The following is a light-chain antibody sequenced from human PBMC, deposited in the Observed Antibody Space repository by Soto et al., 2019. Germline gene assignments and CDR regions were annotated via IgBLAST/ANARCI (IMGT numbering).Light chain of an antibody. J-gene: IGKJ5*01. CDR3: QQYKNWPPIT. CDR2: DTS. Sequence: EVVLTQSPATRSLSAGERATLSCRASQTVSRMYLSWFQQKPGQAPRLLIYDTSTRATGIPARFSGSVSGTEFTLTISSLQSEDFAVYYGQQYKNWPPITFCQGTRLEIK. CDR1: QTVSRMY. V-gene: IGKV3-15*01.